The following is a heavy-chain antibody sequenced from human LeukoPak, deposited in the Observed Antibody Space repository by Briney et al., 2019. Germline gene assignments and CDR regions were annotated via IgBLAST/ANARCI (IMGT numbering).Heavy chain of an antibody. Sequence: GGSLRLSCEASGFTFSSYSMNWVRQAPGKGLEWVSYISSGSGTIYYADSVEGRFTISRDNAKNSPYLQMNSLRAEDTAVYYCARGRNYYYMDVWGKGTTVTVSS. V-gene: IGHV3-48*01. J-gene: IGHJ6*03. CDR3: ARGRNYYYMDV. CDR2: ISSGSGTI. CDR1: GFTFSSYS.